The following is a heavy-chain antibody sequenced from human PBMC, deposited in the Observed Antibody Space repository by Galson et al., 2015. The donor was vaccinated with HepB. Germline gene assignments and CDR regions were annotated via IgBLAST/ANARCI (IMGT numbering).Heavy chain of an antibody. D-gene: IGHD2-2*02. J-gene: IGHJ6*02. Sequence: SLRLSCVASGSTLSSSSLNWARQASGTGPAWVSSISSSSSYIYYADSVKGRFTISRDNAKNSLYLQMNSLRAEDTAVYYCARDEYSCSSTSCYMRDYYYGMDVWGQGTTVTVAS. CDR3: ARDEYSCSSTSCYMRDYYYGMDV. V-gene: IGHV3-21*01. CDR2: ISSSSSYI. CDR1: GSTLSSSS.